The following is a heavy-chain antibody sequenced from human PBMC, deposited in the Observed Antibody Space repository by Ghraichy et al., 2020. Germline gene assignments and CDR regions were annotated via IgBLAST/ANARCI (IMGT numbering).Heavy chain of an antibody. J-gene: IGHJ6*02. CDR2: ISGSGGST. V-gene: IGHV3-23*01. Sequence: GGSLRLSCAASGFTFSSYAMSWVRQAPGKGLEWVSAISGSGGSTYYADSVKGRFTISRDNSKNTLYLQMNSLRAEDTAVYYCAKDGEGPPPTYYYYGMDVWGQGTTVTVSS. CDR1: GFTFSSYA. D-gene: IGHD3-10*01. CDR3: AKDGEGPPPTYYYYGMDV.